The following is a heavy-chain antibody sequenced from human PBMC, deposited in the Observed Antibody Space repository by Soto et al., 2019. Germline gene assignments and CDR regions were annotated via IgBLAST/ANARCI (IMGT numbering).Heavy chain of an antibody. D-gene: IGHD4-4*01. CDR2: IYHDGST. Sequence: SETLSLTCAVSGDSISSSKWWTWVRQTPEKGLEWIGEIYHDGSTYSNPSLKSRATMSVDMPRNQFLLKVTSVTAADTAVYYCARHNYYSNHYYYGMDVWGQGTTVTVSS. J-gene: IGHJ6*02. CDR1: GDSISSSKW. CDR3: ARHNYYSNHYYYGMDV. V-gene: IGHV4-4*02.